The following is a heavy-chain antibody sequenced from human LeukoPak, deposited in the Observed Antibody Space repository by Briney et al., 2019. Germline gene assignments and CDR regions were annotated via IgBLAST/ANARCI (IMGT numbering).Heavy chain of an antibody. D-gene: IGHD4-17*01. Sequence: SQTLSLTCTVSGGSISSGDYSWSWIRQPPGKGLEWIGYIYYSGSTYYNPSLKSRVTISVDTSKNQFSLKLSSVTAADTAVYYCARERDYGDHEGHFDYWGQGTLVTVSS. CDR1: GGSISSGDYS. CDR3: ARERDYGDHEGHFDY. CDR2: IYYSGST. J-gene: IGHJ4*02. V-gene: IGHV4-30-4*01.